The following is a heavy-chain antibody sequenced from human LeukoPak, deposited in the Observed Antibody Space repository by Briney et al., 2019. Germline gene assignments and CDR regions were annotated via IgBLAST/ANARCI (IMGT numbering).Heavy chain of an antibody. CDR3: AKRTNWNDGTFDY. CDR2: ISGSGGYT. J-gene: IGHJ4*02. V-gene: IGHV3-23*01. D-gene: IGHD1-1*01. Sequence: GGSLRLSCAASKFTFSTFSMSWVRQAPGKGLEWVSSISGSGGYTYYADSVKGRFTISRDNSKNTHYLQMNSLRAEDTAVYYCAKRTNWNDGTFDYWGQGTLVTVSS. CDR1: KFTFSTFS.